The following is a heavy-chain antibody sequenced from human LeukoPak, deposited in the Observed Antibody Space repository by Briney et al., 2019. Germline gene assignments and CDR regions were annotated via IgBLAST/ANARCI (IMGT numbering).Heavy chain of an antibody. CDR3: ARDRRGGYENYYYYYMDV. V-gene: IGHV3-21*01. CDR2: ISSGSIDM. J-gene: IGHJ6*03. D-gene: IGHD5-12*01. Sequence: GGSLRLSCAGSGFTFSRYTMNWVRQAPGKGLEWVSSISSGSIDMYYADSVKGRFTISRDNAKNSVYLQMNSLRAKDTAVYYCARDRRGGYENYYYYYMDVWGKGTTVTVSS. CDR1: GFTFSRYT.